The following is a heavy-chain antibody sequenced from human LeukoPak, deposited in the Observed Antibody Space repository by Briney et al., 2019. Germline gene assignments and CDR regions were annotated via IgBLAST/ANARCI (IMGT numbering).Heavy chain of an antibody. Sequence: ASVKVSCKASGYSFTGYYMHWVRQAPGQGLEWMGWINPNSGGTNYAQKFQGRVTMTRDTSISTAYMELSRLRSDDTAVYYCARADSAGSGTLPFWGQGTMITVSS. J-gene: IGHJ3*01. CDR3: ARADSAGSGTLPF. D-gene: IGHD3-10*01. V-gene: IGHV1-2*02. CDR1: GYSFTGYY. CDR2: INPNSGGT.